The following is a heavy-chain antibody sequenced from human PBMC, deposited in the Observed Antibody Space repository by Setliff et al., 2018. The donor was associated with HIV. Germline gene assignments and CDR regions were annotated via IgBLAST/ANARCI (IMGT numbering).Heavy chain of an antibody. CDR1: GFTFSSYA. V-gene: IGHV3-23*01. CDR2: ISGSGGST. D-gene: IGHD2-2*03. Sequence: PGESLKISCAASGFTFSSYAMAWVRQAPGKGLEWVSAISGSGGSTYYADSVKGRFTISRDKSKNTVYLQMYSLRAEDTALYYCAKDRVGYCSSISCPGGFDYWGQGTLVTVSS. J-gene: IGHJ4*02. CDR3: AKDRVGYCSSISCPGGFDY.